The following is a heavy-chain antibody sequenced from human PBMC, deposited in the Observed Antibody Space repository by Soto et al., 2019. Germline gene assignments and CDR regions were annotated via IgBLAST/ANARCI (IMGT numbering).Heavy chain of an antibody. J-gene: IGHJ4*02. CDR2: IYYSGST. CDR1: GGSVSSGSYY. V-gene: IGHV4-61*01. Sequence: SETLSLTCTVSGGSVSSGSYYWSWIRQPPGKGLEWIGYIYYSGSTNYNPSLKSRVTISVDTSKNQFSLKLSSVTAADTAVYYCASLVDLSRDGYNQGFGYGDYWGQGTLVTVSS. D-gene: IGHD5-12*01. CDR3: ASLVDLSRDGYNQGFGYGDY.